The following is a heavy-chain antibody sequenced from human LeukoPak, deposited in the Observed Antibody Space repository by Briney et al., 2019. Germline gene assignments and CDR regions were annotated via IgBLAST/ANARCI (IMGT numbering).Heavy chain of an antibody. CDR3: ASLYVLRYFDGLSNFDY. D-gene: IGHD3-9*01. Sequence: PGGSLRLSCTASGFSFGDYAMSWFRQAPGKGLEWVGFIRSKAYGGTTEYAASVKGRFTISRDDSKSIAYLQMNSLKTEDTAVYYCASLYVLRYFDGLSNFDYWGQGTLVTVSS. V-gene: IGHV3-49*03. CDR1: GFSFGDYA. CDR2: IRSKAYGGTT. J-gene: IGHJ4*02.